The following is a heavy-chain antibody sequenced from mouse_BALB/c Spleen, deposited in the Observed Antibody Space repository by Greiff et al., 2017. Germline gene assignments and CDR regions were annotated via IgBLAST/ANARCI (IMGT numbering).Heavy chain of an antibody. V-gene: IGHV5-9-4*01. J-gene: IGHJ1*01. D-gene: IGHD4-1*02. CDR3: ASSTHWYFDV. Sequence: EVMLVESGGGLVKPGGSLKLSCAASGFTFSSYAMSWVRQSPEKRLEWVAEISSGGSYTYYPDTVTGRFTISRDNAKNTLYLEMSSLRSEDTAMYYCASSTHWYFDVWGAGTTVTVSS. CDR2: ISSGGSYT. CDR1: GFTFSSYA.